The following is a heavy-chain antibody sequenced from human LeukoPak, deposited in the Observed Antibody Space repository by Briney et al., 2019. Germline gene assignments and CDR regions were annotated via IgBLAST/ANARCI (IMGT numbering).Heavy chain of an antibody. D-gene: IGHD3-22*01. CDR3: ARGTSSGYPFDY. CDR1: GFTFSSYS. Sequence: GGSLRLSCAASGFTFSSYSMNWVRQAPGKGLEWVSSISSSSSYIYYADSVKGRFTISRDNAKNSLYLQMNSLRAEDTAVYYCARGTSSGYPFDYWGQGTLVTVSS. CDR2: ISSSSSYI. V-gene: IGHV3-21*01. J-gene: IGHJ4*02.